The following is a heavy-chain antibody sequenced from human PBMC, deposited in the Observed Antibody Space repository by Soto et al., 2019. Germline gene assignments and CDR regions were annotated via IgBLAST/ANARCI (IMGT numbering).Heavy chain of an antibody. CDR3: ARRLGYSRGWSYAFDI. CDR2: IYPGDSDT. J-gene: IGHJ3*02. CDR1: GYSFTSYW. D-gene: IGHD6-19*01. V-gene: IGHV5-51*01. Sequence: GESLQISSKGSGYSFTSYWIGWVRQMPGKGLEWMGIIYPGDSDTRYSPSFQGQVTISADKSISTAYLQWSSLKASDTAMYYCARRLGYSRGWSYAFDIRGQGPMVTGSS.